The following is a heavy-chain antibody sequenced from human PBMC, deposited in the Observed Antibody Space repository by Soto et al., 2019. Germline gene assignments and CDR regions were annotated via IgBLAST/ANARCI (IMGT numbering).Heavy chain of an antibody. J-gene: IGHJ4*02. Sequence: ASVKVSCKASGYTFTSYDINWVRQATGQGLEWMGWMNPNSGNTGYAQKFQGRVTMTRNTSISTAYMELSSLRSEDTAVYYCAREQWGQWLNRIRNLILGYWGQGTLVTVSS. V-gene: IGHV1-8*01. CDR2: MNPNSGNT. CDR1: GYTFTSYD. D-gene: IGHD6-19*01. CDR3: AREQWGQWLNRIRNLILGY.